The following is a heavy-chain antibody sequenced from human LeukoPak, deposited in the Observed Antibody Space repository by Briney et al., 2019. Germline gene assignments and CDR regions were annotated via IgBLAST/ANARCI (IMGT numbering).Heavy chain of an antibody. J-gene: IGHJ4*02. D-gene: IGHD2-15*01. CDR1: GGSIRSGDYY. CDR3: ARARYCSGGSCYSGFFN. V-gene: IGHV4-30-4*01. Sequence: PSQTLSLTCTVSGGSIRSGDYYWSWIRQPPGKGLEWIGYIYHSGSAYYNPSLKSRVTMSVDTSKNPFSLKLSSVTAADTAVYYCARARYCSGGSCYSGFFNWGQGTLVTVSS. CDR2: IYHSGSA.